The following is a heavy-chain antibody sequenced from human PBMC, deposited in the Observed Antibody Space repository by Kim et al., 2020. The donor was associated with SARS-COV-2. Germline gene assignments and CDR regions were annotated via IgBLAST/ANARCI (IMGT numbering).Heavy chain of an antibody. D-gene: IGHD3-10*01. Sequence: GGSLRLSCAASGFAFSIYSMNWVRQAPGKGLEWVSSISGTTTDIYYAGSVRGRFSISRDNAKNSLHLQMNSLRAEDTAVYYCARVRMTGESDAFDIWGQGTIVTVSS. CDR2: ISGTTTDI. V-gene: IGHV3-21*04. CDR1: GFAFSIYS. CDR3: ARVRMTGESDAFDI. J-gene: IGHJ3*02.